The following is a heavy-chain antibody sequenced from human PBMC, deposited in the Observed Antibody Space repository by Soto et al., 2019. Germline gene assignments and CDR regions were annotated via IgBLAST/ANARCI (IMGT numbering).Heavy chain of an antibody. Sequence: GASVKVSCKASGYTFTNYGITWVRQAPGEGLEWMGWISGYNGHTNYAQKVQGRVTMTTDTSTSTAYMELRSLRSDDTAVFYCARSHAANGTSWLDPWGQGTLVTVSS. D-gene: IGHD2-8*01. J-gene: IGHJ5*02. CDR2: ISGYNGHT. CDR1: GYTFTNYG. V-gene: IGHV1-18*04. CDR3: ARSHAANGTSWLDP.